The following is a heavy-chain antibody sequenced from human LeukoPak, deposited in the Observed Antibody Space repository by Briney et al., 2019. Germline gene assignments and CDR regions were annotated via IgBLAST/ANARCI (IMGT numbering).Heavy chain of an antibody. CDR3: ARDGELGAALGGASYFWFDH. Sequence: GASVKVSCKASGYTFTSYGINWVRQAPGQGLEWMGWISGKDGHTKYAQKFQGRGTMTIDTSTSTAYMELRSLTSDDTAVYYCARDGELGAALGGASYFWFDHWGQGTLVTVSS. D-gene: IGHD6-25*01. J-gene: IGHJ5*02. V-gene: IGHV1-18*04. CDR1: GYTFTSYG. CDR2: ISGKDGHT.